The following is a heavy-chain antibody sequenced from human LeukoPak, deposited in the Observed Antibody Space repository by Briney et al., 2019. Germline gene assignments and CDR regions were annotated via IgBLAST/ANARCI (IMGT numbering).Heavy chain of an antibody. V-gene: IGHV4-59*08. Sequence: SETLSLTCTVSGGSVTSYYCNWVRQPPGRGLEWIGYIYYSGGTNYNPSLESRVTTSLDTAKNQFSLKLRSVTAEDTAVYYCATTGATSPSSASWINIEYWGQGTLVPVSS. CDR2: IYYSGGT. J-gene: IGHJ4*02. CDR1: GGSVTSYY. CDR3: ATTGATSPSSASWINIEY. D-gene: IGHD1/OR15-1a*01.